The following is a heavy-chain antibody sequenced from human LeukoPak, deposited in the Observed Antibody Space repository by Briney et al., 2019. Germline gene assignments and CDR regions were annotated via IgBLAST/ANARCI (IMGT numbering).Heavy chain of an antibody. CDR3: ARDLYRDSLPVSWFDP. CDR1: GYTFTSYG. CDR2: ISDYNGNT. Sequence: ASVKVSCKASGYTFTSYGISWVRQAPGQGLEWMGWISDYNGNTNYAQKLQGRVTMTTDTSMSTAYMELRSPRSDDTAVYYCARDLYRDSLPVSWFDPWGQGTLVTVSS. J-gene: IGHJ5*02. V-gene: IGHV1-18*01. D-gene: IGHD4-11*01.